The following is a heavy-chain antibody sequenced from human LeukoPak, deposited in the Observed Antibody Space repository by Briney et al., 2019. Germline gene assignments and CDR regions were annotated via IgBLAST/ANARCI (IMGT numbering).Heavy chain of an antibody. Sequence: PGGSLGLSCAASGFTFSSYWMSWVRQAPGKGLEWVANIKQDGSEKYYVDSVKGRFTISRDNAKNSLYLQMNSLRAEDTAVYYCARDSRGAGWYVIDYWGQGTLVTVSS. CDR2: IKQDGSEK. CDR1: GFTFSSYW. D-gene: IGHD6-19*01. CDR3: ARDSRGAGWYVIDY. V-gene: IGHV3-7*03. J-gene: IGHJ4*02.